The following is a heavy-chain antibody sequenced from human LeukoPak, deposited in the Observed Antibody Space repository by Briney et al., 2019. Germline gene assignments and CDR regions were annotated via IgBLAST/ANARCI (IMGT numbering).Heavy chain of an antibody. Sequence: SETLSLTCTVSGYSISSGYYWGWIRQPPGKGLEWIGSIYHSGSTYYNPSLKSRVTISVDTSKNQFSLKLSSVTAADTAVYYCARGDWNFWFGYWGQGTLVTVSS. D-gene: IGHD1-7*01. CDR3: ARGDWNFWFGY. CDR2: IYHSGST. V-gene: IGHV4-38-2*02. J-gene: IGHJ4*02. CDR1: GYSISSGYY.